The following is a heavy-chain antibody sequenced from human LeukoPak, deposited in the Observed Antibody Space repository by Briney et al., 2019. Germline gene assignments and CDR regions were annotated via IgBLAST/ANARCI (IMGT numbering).Heavy chain of an antibody. CDR2: IYYSGST. CDR3: ARRGLDKKRIIAARPGDKAGYYFDY. J-gene: IGHJ4*02. D-gene: IGHD6-6*01. Sequence: SETLSLTCTVSGGSISSSSYYWGWIRQPPGKGLEWIGSIYYSGSTYYNPSLKSRVTISVDTSKNQFSLKLSSVTAADTAVYYCARRGLDKKRIIAARPGDKAGYYFDYWGQGTLVTVSS. V-gene: IGHV4-39*07. CDR1: GGSISSSSYY.